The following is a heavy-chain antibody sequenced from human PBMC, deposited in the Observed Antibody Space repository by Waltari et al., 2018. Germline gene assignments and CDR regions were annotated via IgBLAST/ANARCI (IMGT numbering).Heavy chain of an antibody. J-gene: IGHJ3*01. CDR2: ISYSGAI. Sequence: GWIRQPPGKGLEWTGTISYSGAIYNNPSLKSRLTISVDTSKNQFSLKLSSVTAADTALYYCATYVGASVGTAAFDVWGQGTMVTVSS. CDR3: ATYVGASVGTAAFDV. D-gene: IGHD3-16*01. V-gene: IGHV4-39*01.